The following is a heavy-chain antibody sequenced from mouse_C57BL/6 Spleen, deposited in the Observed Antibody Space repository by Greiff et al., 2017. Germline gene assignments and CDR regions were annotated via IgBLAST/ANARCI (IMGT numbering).Heavy chain of an antibody. CDR2: IWSGGST. V-gene: IGHV2-2*01. D-gene: IGHD1-1*01. CDR1: GFSLTSYG. J-gene: IGHJ4*01. Sequence: VQLQQSGPGLVQPSQSLSITCTVSGFSLTSYGVHWVSQSPGTGLEWLGVIWSGGSTDYNEAFISSLSISKDNSNGQVFVKMNSRQADDTAIYYCASYCCSSFYAMDYWGQGTSVTVSS. CDR3: ASYCCSSFYAMDY.